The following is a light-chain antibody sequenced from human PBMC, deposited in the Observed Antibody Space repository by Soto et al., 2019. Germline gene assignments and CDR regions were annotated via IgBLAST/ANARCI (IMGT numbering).Light chain of an antibody. J-gene: IGLJ3*02. CDR3: GAFTTDNTWV. Sequence: QSVLTQPASVSGSPGQSITISCSGTSSDVGVYNYVSWYQQHPGKAPKLMIYEGTNRPSWVFNRFSGSKTGNTASLTIYVLAIEDGGDSYCGAFTTDNTWVFGGGTKLTVL. CDR1: SSDVGVYNY. V-gene: IGLV2-14*01. CDR2: EGT.